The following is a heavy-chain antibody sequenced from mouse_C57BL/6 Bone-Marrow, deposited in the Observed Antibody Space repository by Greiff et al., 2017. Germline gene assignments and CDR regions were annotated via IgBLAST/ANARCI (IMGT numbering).Heavy chain of an antibody. CDR2: ISSGSSTI. CDR1: GFTFSDYG. Sequence: EVMLVESGGGLVKPGGSLKLSCAASGFTFSDYGMHWVRQAPEKGLEWVAYISSGSSTIYYADTVKGRFTISRDNAKNTLFLQMTSLRSEDTAMXYCEKSDGYPLAYWGQGTLVTVSA. J-gene: IGHJ3*01. V-gene: IGHV5-17*01. D-gene: IGHD2-3*01. CDR3: EKSDGYPLAY.